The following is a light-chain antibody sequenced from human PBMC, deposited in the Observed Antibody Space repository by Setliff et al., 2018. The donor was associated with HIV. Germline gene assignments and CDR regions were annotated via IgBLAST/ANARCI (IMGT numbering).Light chain of an antibody. CDR1: SSDVGGYNY. Sequence: SALTQPASVSGSPGQSITISCTGTSSDVGGYNYVSWYQQHPGKAPKLMISDVSKRPSGVSSRFSGSKSGNTASLTISGPQTEDEADYYCSSYTSSSTYVFGTGTKVTVL. J-gene: IGLJ1*01. CDR3: SSYTSSSTYV. CDR2: DVS. V-gene: IGLV2-14*01.